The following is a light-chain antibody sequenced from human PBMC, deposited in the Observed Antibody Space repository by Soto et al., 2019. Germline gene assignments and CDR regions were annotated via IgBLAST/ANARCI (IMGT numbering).Light chain of an antibody. CDR3: CSYAGSYTYG. V-gene: IGLV2-11*01. J-gene: IGLJ1*01. CDR2: DVT. CDR1: SSDLAIYNY. Sequence: QSVLTQPASVSGAPGQSITISCTGTSSDLAIYNYVSWYQQHPGKAPKFMIYDVTKRPSGVPDRFSGFRSGNTASLTISRLQAEDEADYYCCSYAGSYTYGFGTGTKV.